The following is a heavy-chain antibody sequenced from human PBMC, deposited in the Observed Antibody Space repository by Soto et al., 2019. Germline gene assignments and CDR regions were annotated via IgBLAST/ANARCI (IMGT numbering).Heavy chain of an antibody. CDR1: GFTFSSYG. CDR3: ATQRGWFFDY. V-gene: IGHV3-33*01. J-gene: IGHJ4*02. Sequence: QVQLVESGGGVVQPGRSLRLSCAASGFTFSSYGRHWVRQAPGKGLEGVAVIWYDGSNKYYADSVKGRFTISRDNSKNTLYLQMNSLRGEDRAVYYCATQRGWFFDYWGQGTLVTVSS. CDR2: IWYDGSNK. D-gene: IGHD6-19*01.